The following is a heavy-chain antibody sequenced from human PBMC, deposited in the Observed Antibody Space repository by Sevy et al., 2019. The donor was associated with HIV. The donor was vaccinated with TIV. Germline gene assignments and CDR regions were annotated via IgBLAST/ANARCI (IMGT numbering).Heavy chain of an antibody. V-gene: IGHV3-30*04. CDR2: ISHDGGEK. CDR1: RFSFSVYA. Sequence: GESLKISCAASRFSFSVYAMHWVRQDPGRGLEWVAVISHDGGEKFYADSVKGRFTVSRDNSKNMLYLQMNSLRPDDTALYYCAGPQFRYNSGLRSSFDYWGQGTPVTVSS. D-gene: IGHD5-18*01. CDR3: AGPQFRYNSGLRSSFDY. J-gene: IGHJ4*02.